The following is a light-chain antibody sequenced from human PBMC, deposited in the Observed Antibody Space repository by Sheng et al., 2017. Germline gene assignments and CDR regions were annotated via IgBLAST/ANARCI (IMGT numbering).Light chain of an antibody. CDR3: SSYTNSRDVV. CDR2: DVD. V-gene: IGLV2-14*03. J-gene: IGLJ2*01. Sequence: QSALTQPASVSGSPGQSISISCTGTSSDIGGYNYVSWYQQHPGKAPKLLIYDVDHRPAGVSNRFSGSKSGNTASLTISVLQGDDEANYYCSSYTNSRDVVFGGGTKLTVL. CDR1: SSDIGGYNY.